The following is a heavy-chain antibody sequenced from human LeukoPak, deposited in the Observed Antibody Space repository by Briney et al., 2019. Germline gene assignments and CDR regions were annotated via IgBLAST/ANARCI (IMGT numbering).Heavy chain of an antibody. CDR2: IKQDGSEK. CDR3: ARDHLLLDYGDPRGHFDY. D-gene: IGHD4-17*01. J-gene: IGHJ4*02. V-gene: IGHV3-7*01. Sequence: QSGGSLRLSCAASGFTFSDYYMSWIRQAPGKGLEWVANIKQDGSEKYYVDSVKGRFTISRDNAKNSLYLQMNSLRAEDTAVYYCARDHLLLDYGDPRGHFDYWGQGTLVTVSS. CDR1: GFTFSDYY.